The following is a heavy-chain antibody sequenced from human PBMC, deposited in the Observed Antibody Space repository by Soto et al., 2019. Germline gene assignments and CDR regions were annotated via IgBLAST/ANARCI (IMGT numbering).Heavy chain of an antibody. D-gene: IGHD2-2*01. J-gene: IGHJ6*02. CDR3: ARSQGSSTSLEIYYYYYYGMDV. V-gene: IGHV1-69*13. Sequence: SVKVSCKASGGTFSSYAISWVRQAPGQGLEWMGGIIPISETTNYAQKFQGRVTITADESKSTAYMELSSLRSEGTAVYYCARSQGSSTSLEIYYYYYYGMDVWGQGTTVTVSS. CDR2: IIPISETT. CDR1: GGTFSSYA.